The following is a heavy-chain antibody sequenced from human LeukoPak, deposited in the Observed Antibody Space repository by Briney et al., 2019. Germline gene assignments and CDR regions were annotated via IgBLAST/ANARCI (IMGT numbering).Heavy chain of an antibody. J-gene: IGHJ4*02. V-gene: IGHV3-48*03. D-gene: IGHD3-22*01. CDR2: ISGSGSVI. CDR3: ARDRGYYCDY. CDR1: GFTFSTYE. Sequence: PGGSLRLSCAASGFTFSTYEMNWVRQAPGKGLEWVSYISGSGSVIQYADSVKGRFTISRDNAKNSLYLQMNSLRAEDTAVYYCARDRGYYCDYWGQGTLVTVSS.